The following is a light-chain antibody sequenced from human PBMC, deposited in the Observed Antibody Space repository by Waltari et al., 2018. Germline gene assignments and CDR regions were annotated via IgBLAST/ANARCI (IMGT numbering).Light chain of an antibody. J-gene: IGKJ2*01. CDR2: GAS. CDR3: QQYNNWPLYT. Sequence: DTVMTQSPATLSVSPGGRATLSCRASQSLGTNLAWYQQKPGQAPGLLIYGASSRATGVPARFSGSGSGTDFTLTISSLQSEDFVVYYCQQYNNWPLYTFGQGTKLEI. V-gene: IGKV3-15*01. CDR1: QSLGTN.